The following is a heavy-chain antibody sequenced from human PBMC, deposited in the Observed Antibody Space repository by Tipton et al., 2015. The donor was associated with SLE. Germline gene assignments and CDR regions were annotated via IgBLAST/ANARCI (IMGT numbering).Heavy chain of an antibody. D-gene: IGHD3-22*01. J-gene: IGHJ3*02. CDR2: IYYSGST. CDR1: GGSISSYY. V-gene: IGHV4-59*01. Sequence: TLSLTCTVSGGSISSYYWSWIRQPPGKGLEWIGYIYYSGSTNYNPSLKSRVTISVDTSKNQFSLKLSSVTAADTAVYYCARESGPGGYYDSSGYRSAFDIWGQGTMVTVSS. CDR3: ARESGPGGYYDSSGYRSAFDI.